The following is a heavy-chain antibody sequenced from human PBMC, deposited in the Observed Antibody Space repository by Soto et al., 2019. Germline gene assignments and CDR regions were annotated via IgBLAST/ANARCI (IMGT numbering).Heavy chain of an antibody. V-gene: IGHV4-39*02. CDR1: GGSISSSSYY. CDR2: IYYGGST. J-gene: IGHJ4*02. D-gene: IGHD3-22*01. Sequence: LSLTCIVSGGSISSSSYYWGWIRQPPGKGLGWIGNIYYGGSTYYNPSLKSRVTISVDTSKKHFSLKLTSVTAADTAVYYCARDSGDYCFDYWGQGTLVTVSS. CDR3: ARDSGDYCFDY.